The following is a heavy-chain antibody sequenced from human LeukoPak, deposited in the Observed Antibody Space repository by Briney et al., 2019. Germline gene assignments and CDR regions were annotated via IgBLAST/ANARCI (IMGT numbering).Heavy chain of an antibody. J-gene: IGHJ4*02. CDR2: IAYDGNNK. Sequence: GRSLTLSCAASGFTFSNHAMHWVRQAPGKGLEWVTVIAYDGNNKYYADSVKGRFIISRDNSKNTLYLQMNSLRTEDTAVFYCARAPDSSGYYAPLDHWGQGTLVTVSS. V-gene: IGHV3-30*01. CDR3: ARAPDSSGYYAPLDH. CDR1: GFTFSNHA. D-gene: IGHD3-22*01.